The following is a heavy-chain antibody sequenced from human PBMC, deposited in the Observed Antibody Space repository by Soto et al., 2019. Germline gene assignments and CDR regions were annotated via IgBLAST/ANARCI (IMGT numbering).Heavy chain of an antibody. V-gene: IGHV3-23*01. CDR1: GFTFSDYA. D-gene: IGHD2-2*01. Sequence: GGSLRLSCAASGFTFSDYAMTWVRQAPGKGLEWVSAISDGGASTYYADSAKGRFTISRDNYKNALYLQMNSLRAEDTAVYYCAKERWSSPEGYFYYWGQGALVTVSS. CDR3: AKERWSSPEGYFYY. CDR2: ISDGGAST. J-gene: IGHJ4*02.